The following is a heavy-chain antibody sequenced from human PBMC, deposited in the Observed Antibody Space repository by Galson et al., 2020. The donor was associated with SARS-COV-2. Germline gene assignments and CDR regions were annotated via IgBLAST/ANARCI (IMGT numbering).Heavy chain of an antibody. D-gene: IGHD2-21*02. J-gene: IGHJ6*02. CDR1: GYSFTSHW. CDR2: IYPGDSDT. V-gene: IGHV5-51*01. Sequence: GESLKISCKGSGYSFTSHWIGWVRQMPGKGLEWMGIIYPGDSDTRYSPSFQGQVTISADKSISTAYLQWSSLKASDTAMYYCARRSDDFNYYYGMDVWGQGTTVTVSS. CDR3: ARRSDDFNYYYGMDV.